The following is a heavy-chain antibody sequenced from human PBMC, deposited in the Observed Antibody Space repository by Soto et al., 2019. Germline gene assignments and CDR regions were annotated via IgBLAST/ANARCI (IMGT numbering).Heavy chain of an antibody. Sequence: QVQLVQSGAEVKKPGASVKVSCKASGYTFTRYAMHWVRQAPGQSLEWMGWINAGNGNTKYSQKFQGRVTITRDTSASTDYMELSSLRSEDTAVYYCARDPASSGWYYFDYWGQGTLVTVSS. J-gene: IGHJ4*02. CDR1: GYTFTRYA. CDR2: INAGNGNT. CDR3: ARDPASSGWYYFDY. V-gene: IGHV1-3*01. D-gene: IGHD6-19*01.